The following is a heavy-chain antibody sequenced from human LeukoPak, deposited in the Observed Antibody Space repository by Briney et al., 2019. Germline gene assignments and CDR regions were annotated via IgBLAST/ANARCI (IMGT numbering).Heavy chain of an antibody. CDR1: GYSFSSYW. J-gene: IGHJ4*02. D-gene: IGHD3-22*01. V-gene: IGHV5-51*01. CDR3: AGRFTAQDSSGYSRYFDY. CDR2: IYPSDSDT. Sequence: GESLKISCKASGYSFSSYWIGWVRQMPGKGLEWMGIIYPSDSDTRYSPSFQGQVTILADKSINTAYLQWSSLKASDTAMYYCAGRFTAQDSSGYSRYFDYWGQGTLVTVSS.